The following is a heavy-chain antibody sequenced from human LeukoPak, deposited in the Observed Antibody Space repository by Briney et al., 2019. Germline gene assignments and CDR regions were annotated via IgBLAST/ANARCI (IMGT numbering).Heavy chain of an antibody. CDR3: ARDRLWFGELPLNWFDP. Sequence: SVKVSCKASGGTFSSYAISWVRQAPGQGLEWMGRIIPIFGTADYAQKFQGRVTITTDESTSTAYMELSSLRSEDTAVYYCARDRLWFGELPLNWFDPWGQGTLVTVSS. D-gene: IGHD3-10*01. J-gene: IGHJ5*02. V-gene: IGHV1-69*05. CDR1: GGTFSSYA. CDR2: IIPIFGTA.